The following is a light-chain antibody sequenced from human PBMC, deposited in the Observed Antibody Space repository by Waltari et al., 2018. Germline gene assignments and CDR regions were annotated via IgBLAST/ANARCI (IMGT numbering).Light chain of an antibody. V-gene: IGKV1-33*01. J-gene: IGKJ3*01. Sequence: DIQMTQSPSSLSASVGERVTITCQASQDISNYLNWYQQKPGKAPKLLIYDASNLETGVPSRFSGSGSGTDFTFTISSLQPEDIATYYCQQYDNLPFGPGTKVDIK. CDR2: DAS. CDR3: QQYDNLP. CDR1: QDISNY.